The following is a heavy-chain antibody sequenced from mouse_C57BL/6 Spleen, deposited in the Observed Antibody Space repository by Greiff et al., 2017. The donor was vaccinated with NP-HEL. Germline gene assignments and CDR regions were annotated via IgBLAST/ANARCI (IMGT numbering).Heavy chain of an antibody. D-gene: IGHD1-1*01. Sequence: QVQLQQSGPELVKPGASVKISCKASGYAFSSSWMNWVKQRPGKGLEWIGRIYPGDGDTNYNGKFKGKATLTADKSSSTAYMQLSSLTSEDSAVYFCARPYYGSRFDYWGQGTTLTVSS. V-gene: IGHV1-82*01. J-gene: IGHJ2*01. CDR1: GYAFSSSW. CDR3: ARPYYGSRFDY. CDR2: IYPGDGDT.